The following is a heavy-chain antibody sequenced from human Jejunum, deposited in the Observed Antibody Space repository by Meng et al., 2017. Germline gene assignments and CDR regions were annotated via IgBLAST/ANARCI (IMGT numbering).Heavy chain of an antibody. V-gene: IGHV1-69*01. D-gene: IGHD4/OR15-4a*01. Sequence: QGPLVQSGAEVKKPGSSVKVSCKASGGTFSTYAITWVRQAPGHGLEWMGGIIPIFGTANYAQNFQDRVTITADESTSTAYMEFSSLRSEDTAVYYCARSNSGANTYYFDYWGQGTLVTVSS. CDR1: GGTFSTYA. J-gene: IGHJ4*02. CDR3: ARSNSGANTYYFDY. CDR2: IIPIFGTA.